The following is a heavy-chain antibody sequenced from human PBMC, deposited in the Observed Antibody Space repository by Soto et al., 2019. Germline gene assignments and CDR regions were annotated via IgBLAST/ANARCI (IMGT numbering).Heavy chain of an antibody. D-gene: IGHD5-12*01. V-gene: IGHV3-30-3*01. J-gene: IGHJ4*02. CDR1: GFTFSNYA. CDR3: ARSSGYDYGGDY. CDR2: ISYDGCYK. Sequence: QVQLVESGGGVVQPGRSLRLSCVASGFTFSNYAIHWVRQAPGKGLEWVAIISYDGCYKYYADSVKGRYTISRDNSKNTLYLQMNSLRAEDTAVYYCARSSGYDYGGDYWGQGTLVTVSS.